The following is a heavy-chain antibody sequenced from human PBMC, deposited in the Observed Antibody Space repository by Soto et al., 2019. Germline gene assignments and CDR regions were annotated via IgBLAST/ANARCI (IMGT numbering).Heavy chain of an antibody. Sequence: QVQLVESGGGVVQPGRSLRLSCAASGFTFSSYGMHWVRQAPGKGLEWVAVIWYDGSNKYYADSVKGRFTISRDNSKNTRYRQMNSRRAEDTAVYYCARDQGSGWYVFLMGGQGTLVTVAA. CDR2: IWYDGSNK. D-gene: IGHD6-19*01. CDR3: ARDQGSGWYVFLM. J-gene: IGHJ4*02. CDR1: GFTFSSYG. V-gene: IGHV3-33*01.